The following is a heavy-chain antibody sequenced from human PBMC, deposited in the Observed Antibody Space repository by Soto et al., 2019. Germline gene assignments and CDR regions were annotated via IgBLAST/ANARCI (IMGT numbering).Heavy chain of an antibody. J-gene: IGHJ4*02. D-gene: IGHD3-22*01. Sequence: TLAPTGAVSGASISSGDYYGSWIRQPPGKGLEWIGYIYYSGSTYYNPSLKSRVTISVDTSKNQFSLKLSSVTAADTAVYYCARGGFDSSGYYFDYWGQGTPVTVYS. CDR2: IYYSGST. V-gene: IGHV4-30-4*01. CDR1: GASISSGDYY. CDR3: ARGGFDSSGYYFDY.